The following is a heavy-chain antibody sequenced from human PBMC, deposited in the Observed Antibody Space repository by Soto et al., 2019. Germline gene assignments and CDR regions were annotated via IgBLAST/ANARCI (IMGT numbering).Heavy chain of an antibody. D-gene: IGHD2-15*01. CDR1: GFTFSDYY. CDR3: AKRRNSGIDY. Sequence: QVQLVESGGSLVKPGGSLRLSCAASGFTFSDYYMTWIGQAPGKGLEWVSYISSGGSNIYYADSVKDRFTISRDNAKNSLSLQMNSLRAEDTAVYYCAKRRNSGIDYWGQGTLVTVSS. CDR2: ISSGGSNI. V-gene: IGHV3-11*01. J-gene: IGHJ4*02.